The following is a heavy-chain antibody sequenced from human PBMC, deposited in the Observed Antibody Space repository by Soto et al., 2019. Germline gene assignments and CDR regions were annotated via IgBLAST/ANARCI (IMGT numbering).Heavy chain of an antibody. V-gene: IGHV4-34*01. CDR3: ASSLNYDLWSGYYKGVQYFDY. CDR2: INHSGST. CDR1: GGSFSGYY. Sequence: SETLSLTCAVYGGSFSGYYWSWIRQPPGKGLEWIGEINHSGSTNYNPSLKSRVTISVDTSKNQFSLKLSSVTAADTAVYYCASSLNYDLWSGYYKGVQYFDYWGQGTLVTVSS. D-gene: IGHD3-3*01. J-gene: IGHJ4*02.